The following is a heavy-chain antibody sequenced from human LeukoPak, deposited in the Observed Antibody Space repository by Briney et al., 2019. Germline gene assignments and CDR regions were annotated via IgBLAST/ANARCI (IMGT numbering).Heavy chain of an antibody. CDR2: ITWNSGSI. Sequence: GGSLRLSCTASGFSFGVYPMHWVRQAPGRGLEWVSGITWNSGSIGYGDSVRGRFTISRDNAKNSLYLQMNSLRPEDTALYYCAKGVPAGSTYYYYAMDVWGQGTTVTVSS. CDR1: GFSFGVYP. CDR3: AKGVPAGSTYYYYAMDV. V-gene: IGHV3-9*01. D-gene: IGHD2-2*01. J-gene: IGHJ6*02.